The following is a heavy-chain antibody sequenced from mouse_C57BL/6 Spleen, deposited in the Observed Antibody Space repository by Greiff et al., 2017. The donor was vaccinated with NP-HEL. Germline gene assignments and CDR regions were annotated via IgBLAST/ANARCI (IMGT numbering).Heavy chain of an antibody. Sequence: EVQLQQSGPELVKPGASVKISCKASGYSFTGYYMNWVKQSPEKSLEWIGEINPSTGGTTYNQKFKAKATLTVDKSSSTAYMQLKSLTSEDSAVYYCANMVTTGSFDYWGQGTTLTVSS. J-gene: IGHJ2*01. D-gene: IGHD2-2*01. CDR3: ANMVTTGSFDY. CDR2: INPSTGGT. V-gene: IGHV1-42*01. CDR1: GYSFTGYY.